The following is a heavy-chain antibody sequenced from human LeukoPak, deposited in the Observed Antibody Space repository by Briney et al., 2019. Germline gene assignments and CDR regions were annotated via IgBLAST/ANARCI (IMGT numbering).Heavy chain of an antibody. CDR1: GFTFRSNA. Sequence: QPGGSLRLSCAASGFTFRSNAMSWVRQAPGKGLEWVSVITGNGGSTYYADSVKGRFTISRDNSKNTLPLQMNSLRAEDTAVYYCAKDAVAPGSGGDYFDYWGQGTLVTVSS. CDR3: AKDAVAPGSGGDYFDY. D-gene: IGHD3-10*01. J-gene: IGHJ4*02. CDR2: ITGNGGST. V-gene: IGHV3-23*01.